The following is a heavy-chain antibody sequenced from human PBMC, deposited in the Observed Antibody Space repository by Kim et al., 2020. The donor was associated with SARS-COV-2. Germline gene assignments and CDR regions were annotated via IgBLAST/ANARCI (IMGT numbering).Heavy chain of an antibody. CDR3: ARREPDYDFWSGYYGNFDY. D-gene: IGHD3-3*01. CDR2: IYYSGST. J-gene: IGHJ4*02. Sequence: SETLSLTCTVSGGSISSSSYYWGWIRQPPGKGLVWIGSIYYSGSTYYNPSLKSRVTISVDTSKNQFSLKLSSVTAADTAVYYCARREPDYDFWSGYYGNFDYWGQGTLVTVSS. CDR1: GGSISSSSYY. V-gene: IGHV4-39*01.